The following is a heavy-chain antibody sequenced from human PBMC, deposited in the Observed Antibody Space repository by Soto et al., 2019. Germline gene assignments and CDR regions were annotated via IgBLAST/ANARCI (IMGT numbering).Heavy chain of an antibody. D-gene: IGHD1-1*01. V-gene: IGHV3-33*01. CDR1: GSNFNNYG. CDR2: IYYDGNTK. Sequence: QVQLVESGGGVVQPGTSLRLSCAASGSNFNNYGMHWVRQAPGKGLEWVAVIYYDGNTKYYVDSVMGRFSISRDDSKNTLFLQLNNLRADDTAKYYWATGPRSASDGIGVHWGQGTLVTVSS. CDR3: ATGPRSASDGIGVH. J-gene: IGHJ4*02.